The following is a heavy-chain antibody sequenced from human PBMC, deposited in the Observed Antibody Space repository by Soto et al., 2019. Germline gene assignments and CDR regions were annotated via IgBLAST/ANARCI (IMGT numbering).Heavy chain of an antibody. Sequence: VQLVESGGGLVQPGRSLRLSCAASGFTFDDYAMHWVRQAPGKGLEWVSGISWNSGSIGYADSVKGRFTISRDNAKNSLYLQMNSLRAEDTALYYCAVFHHGGSLDYWGQGTLVTVSS. CDR3: AVFHHGGSLDY. D-gene: IGHD3-10*01. J-gene: IGHJ4*02. CDR2: ISWNSGSI. CDR1: GFTFDDYA. V-gene: IGHV3-9*01.